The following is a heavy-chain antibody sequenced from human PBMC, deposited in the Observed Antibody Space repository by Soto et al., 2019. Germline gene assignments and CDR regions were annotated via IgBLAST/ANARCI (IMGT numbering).Heavy chain of an antibody. J-gene: IGHJ4*02. D-gene: IGHD6-13*01. V-gene: IGHV3-23*01. Sequence: QPGWSLRLSCAASGFTFSSYAVNWVRQAPGKGLERVSAISGSGGSIYYADSVKGRFTISRDNSKNMLFLQMNSLRAEDTAVYYCSKSPPAGSTGAPGAFLDYWGQGTLVPVSS. CDR2: ISGSGGSI. CDR3: SKSPPAGSTGAPGAFLDY. CDR1: GFTFSSYA.